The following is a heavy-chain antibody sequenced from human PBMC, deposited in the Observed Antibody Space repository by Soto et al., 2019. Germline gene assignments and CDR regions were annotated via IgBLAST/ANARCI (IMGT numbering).Heavy chain of an antibody. J-gene: IGHJ6*02. Sequence: KGLEWVSTISGSGGNAYYADSVKGRFSISRDNSKNTLRMQMNRLRADDTAVYYCAKDGASGSYPPYYYFGMDVWGQGTTVTVSS. D-gene: IGHD1-26*01. CDR2: ISGSGGNA. CDR3: AKDGASGSYPPYYYFGMDV. V-gene: IGHV3-23*01.